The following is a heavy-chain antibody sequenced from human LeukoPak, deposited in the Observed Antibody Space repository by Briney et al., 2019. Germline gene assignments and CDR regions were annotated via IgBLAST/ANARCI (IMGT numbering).Heavy chain of an antibody. J-gene: IGHJ6*02. Sequence: SGTLSLTCAVSGGSISSSNWWSWVRQPPGKGLEWIGEIYHSGSTNYNPSLKSRVTISVDTSKNQFSLKLSSVTAADTAVYYCARVNDGYYYYGMDVWGQGTTVTVSS. CDR2: IYHSGST. CDR3: ARVNDGYYYYGMDV. CDR1: GGSISSSNW. V-gene: IGHV4-4*02. D-gene: IGHD1-1*01.